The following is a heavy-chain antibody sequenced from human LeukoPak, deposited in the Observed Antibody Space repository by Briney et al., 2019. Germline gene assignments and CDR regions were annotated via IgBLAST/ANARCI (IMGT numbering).Heavy chain of an antibody. CDR1: GGSISSGGYY. D-gene: IGHD2-15*01. J-gene: IGHJ5*02. CDR3: ARGGGSCYSCWFDP. CDR2: IYYSGST. Sequence: PSETLSLTCTVSGGSISSGGYYWSWIRQHPGKGLEWIGYIYYSGSTYYNPSVKSRVTISVDTSKNQFSLKLSSATAADTAVYYCARGGGSCYSCWFDPWGQGTLVTVSS. V-gene: IGHV4-31*03.